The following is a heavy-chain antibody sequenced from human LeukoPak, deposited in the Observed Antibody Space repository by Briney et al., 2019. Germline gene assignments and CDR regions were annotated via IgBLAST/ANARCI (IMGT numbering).Heavy chain of an antibody. Sequence: GGSLRLSCAASGFTFSSYGMHWVRQAPGKGLEWVAFIRYDGSNKYYADSVKGRFTISRDNSKNTLYLQMNSLRAEDTAVYYCARGHPSGWYFDYWGQGTLVTVSS. CDR1: GFTFSSYG. CDR3: ARGHPSGWYFDY. CDR2: IRYDGSNK. J-gene: IGHJ4*02. V-gene: IGHV3-30*02. D-gene: IGHD6-19*01.